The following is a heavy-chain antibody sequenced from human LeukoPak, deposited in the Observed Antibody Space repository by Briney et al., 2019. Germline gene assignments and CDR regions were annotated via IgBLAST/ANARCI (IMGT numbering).Heavy chain of an antibody. V-gene: IGHV3-23*01. Sequence: GGSQRLSCAASGFTFSSYAMSWVRQAPGKGLEWVSSVSGSDGTTYYADSVKGRFTISRDNSKNTLYLQMNSLRAEDTAVYYCARSVSSRFTSPRRPYYFDSWGQGTLVTVSS. CDR3: ARSVSSRFTSPRRPYYFDS. CDR1: GFTFSSYA. D-gene: IGHD2-2*01. CDR2: VSGSDGTT. J-gene: IGHJ4*02.